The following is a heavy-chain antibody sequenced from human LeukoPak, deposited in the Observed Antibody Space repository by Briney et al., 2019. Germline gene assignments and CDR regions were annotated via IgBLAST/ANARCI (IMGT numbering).Heavy chain of an antibody. Sequence: ASVKVSCKASGYTFTSYGISWVRQAPGQGLEWMGWISAYNVNTNYAQKLQGRVTMTTDTSTSTAYMELRSLRSDDTAVYYCAREPHYYDFWSGYSDAFDIWGQGTMVTVSS. J-gene: IGHJ3*02. V-gene: IGHV1-18*01. CDR3: AREPHYYDFWSGYSDAFDI. CDR2: ISAYNVNT. D-gene: IGHD3-3*01. CDR1: GYTFTSYG.